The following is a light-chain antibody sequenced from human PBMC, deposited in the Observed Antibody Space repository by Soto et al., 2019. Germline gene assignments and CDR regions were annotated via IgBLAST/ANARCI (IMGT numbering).Light chain of an antibody. CDR1: QNISSY. CDR3: QQSYKSPWT. Sequence: DIQMTQSPSSLSASVGDRVTITCRANQNISSYLACYQHKLGQAPRLLIHAASTLASGVPSRFSGSESGTDFTLTISGLEHEDSATYYCQQSYKSPWTFGQGTKVEIK. V-gene: IGKV1-39*01. CDR2: AAS. J-gene: IGKJ1*01.